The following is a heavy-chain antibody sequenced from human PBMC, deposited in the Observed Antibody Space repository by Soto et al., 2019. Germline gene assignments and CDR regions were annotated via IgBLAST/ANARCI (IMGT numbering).Heavy chain of an antibody. D-gene: IGHD5-12*01. Sequence: PGGSLRLSCAASGFTFSSYWMSWVRQAPGKGLEWVANIKQDGSEKYYVDSVKGRFTISRDNAKNSLYLQMNSLRAEDTAVYYCARDPDIGSDKSGYDPYNWFDPWGQGTLVTVSS. V-gene: IGHV3-7*01. CDR2: IKQDGSEK. CDR1: GFTFSSYW. J-gene: IGHJ5*02. CDR3: ARDPDIGSDKSGYDPYNWFDP.